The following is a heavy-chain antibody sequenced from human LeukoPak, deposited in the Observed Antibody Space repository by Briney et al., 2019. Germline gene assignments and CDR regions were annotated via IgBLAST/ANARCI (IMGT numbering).Heavy chain of an antibody. V-gene: IGHV3-21*01. CDR1: GFTFSSYS. Sequence: GVTLRLSCAASGFTFSSYSMNWVRQAPGKGLEWVSSISSSSSYIYYADSVKGRFTISRDNAKNSLYLQMNSLRAEDTAVYYCARDLIVGAAIDYWGQGTLVTVSS. CDR3: ARDLIVGAAIDY. CDR2: ISSSSSYI. D-gene: IGHD1-26*01. J-gene: IGHJ4*02.